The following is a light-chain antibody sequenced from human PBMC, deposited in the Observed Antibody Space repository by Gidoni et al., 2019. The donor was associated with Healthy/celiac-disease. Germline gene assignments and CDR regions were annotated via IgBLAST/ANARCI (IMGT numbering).Light chain of an antibody. V-gene: IGLV2-23*02. J-gene: IGLJ2*01. CDR2: EVS. CDR3: CSYAGSSTFVV. CDR1: SSDVGSYNL. Sequence: GTSSDVGSYNLVSWYQQHPGKAPKLMIYEVSKRPSGVSNRFSGSKSGNTASLTISGLQAEDEADYYCCSYAGSSTFVVFGGGTKLTVL.